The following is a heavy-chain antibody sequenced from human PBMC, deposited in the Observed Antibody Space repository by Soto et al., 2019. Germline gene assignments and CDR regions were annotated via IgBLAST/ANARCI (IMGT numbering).Heavy chain of an antibody. V-gene: IGHV3-23*05. CDR3: AKAAVYNDGLWLMDH. Sequence: GGSMRLSCTASGLPHSSFAMMWVRQAPGKGLECVSGIYGSGRGIEYADSVKGRFTISRDNSKNTVYLQRTDLRADDTAVYYCAKAAVYNDGLWLMDHWGQGTQVTVAS. J-gene: IGHJ4*02. CDR1: GLPHSSFA. D-gene: IGHD2-21*01. CDR2: IYGSGRGI.